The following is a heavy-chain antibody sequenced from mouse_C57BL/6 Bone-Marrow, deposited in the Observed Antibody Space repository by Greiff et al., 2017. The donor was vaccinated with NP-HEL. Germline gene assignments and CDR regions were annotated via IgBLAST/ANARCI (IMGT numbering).Heavy chain of an antibody. CDR3: TTPIYEAMDY. Sequence: VQLQQSGAELVRPGASVKLSCTASGFNIKDDYMHWVKQRPDQGLEWIGWIDPENGDTEYASKFQGKATITADTSSNTAYLQLSSLTSEDTAVYYCTTPIYEAMDYWGQGTSVTVSS. J-gene: IGHJ4*01. V-gene: IGHV14-4*01. CDR2: IDPENGDT. D-gene: IGHD2-3*01. CDR1: GFNIKDDY.